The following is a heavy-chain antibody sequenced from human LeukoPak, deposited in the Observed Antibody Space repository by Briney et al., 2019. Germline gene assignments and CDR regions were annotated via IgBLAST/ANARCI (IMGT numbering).Heavy chain of an antibody. CDR1: GFTVSSNE. D-gene: IGHD2-2*01. Sequence: PGGSLRLSCAASGFTVSSNEMSWVRQAPGKGVEWVSSISGGSTYYADCRKGRFTLSRDNSKNTLHLQMNSLRAEDTAVYYCKEASDSGGFCSSTSCCTYYYYYMDVWGKGTTVTVSS. V-gene: IGHV3-38-3*01. CDR3: KEASDSGGFCSSTSCCTYYYYYMDV. CDR2: ISGGST. J-gene: IGHJ6*03.